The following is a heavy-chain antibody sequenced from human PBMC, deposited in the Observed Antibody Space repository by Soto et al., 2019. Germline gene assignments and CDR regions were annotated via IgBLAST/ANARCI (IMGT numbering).Heavy chain of an antibody. J-gene: IGHJ6*02. V-gene: IGHV3-30-3*01. Sequence: QVQLVESGGGVGQPGRSLRLSCAASGFTFSSYAMHWVRQAPGKGLEWVAVISYDGSNKYYADSVKGRFTISRDNSKNTLYLQMNSLRAEDTAVYYCARDIALQHYYYYGMDVWGQGTTVTVSS. CDR3: ARDIALQHYYYYGMDV. D-gene: IGHD6-13*01. CDR2: ISYDGSNK. CDR1: GFTFSSYA.